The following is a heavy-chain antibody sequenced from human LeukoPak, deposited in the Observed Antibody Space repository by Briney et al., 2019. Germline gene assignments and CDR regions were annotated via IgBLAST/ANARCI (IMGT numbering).Heavy chain of an antibody. Sequence: PGGSLRLSCAASGFTLSSYWMHWVRQAPGKGLEYLSAISENGGRTYYADSVKGRFTNSRDNSKNTLYLQMNSLRAEDMAVYYCARIRVGGWAFDIWGQGTMVTVSS. CDR3: ARIRVGGWAFDI. CDR2: ISENGGRT. V-gene: IGHV3-64*02. J-gene: IGHJ3*02. D-gene: IGHD3-16*01. CDR1: GFTLSSYW.